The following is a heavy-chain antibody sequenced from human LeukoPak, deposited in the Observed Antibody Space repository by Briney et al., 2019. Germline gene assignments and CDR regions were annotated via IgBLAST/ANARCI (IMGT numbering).Heavy chain of an antibody. CDR1: GCTFSSHS. CDR3: ARVSLYHYYMDV. J-gene: IGHJ6*03. Sequence: GSLRLSCAASGCTFSSHSINWVRQAPGKGLEWVSYITRNNDVMYYVDSVKCRFTVSRDNAGNSMFLQMNSLRAEDMGVYYCARVSLYHYYMDVWGKGTTVTVSS. V-gene: IGHV3-48*01. CDR2: ITRNNDVM.